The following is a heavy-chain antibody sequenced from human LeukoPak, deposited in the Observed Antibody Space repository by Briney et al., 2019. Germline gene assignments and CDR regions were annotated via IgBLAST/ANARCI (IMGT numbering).Heavy chain of an antibody. J-gene: IGHJ4*02. V-gene: IGHV3-23*01. CDR2: ISGSGGDT. CDR3: ARRGYTYGYDY. Sequence: SGGSLRLSCIASGFTFSAYWMQWVRQAPGKGLEWVSAISGSGGDTFYADSVKGRFTFSRDNSKNKLYLQMNTLRAEDTAIYYCARRGYTYGYDYWGQGTLVTVSS. D-gene: IGHD5-18*01. CDR1: GFTFSAYW.